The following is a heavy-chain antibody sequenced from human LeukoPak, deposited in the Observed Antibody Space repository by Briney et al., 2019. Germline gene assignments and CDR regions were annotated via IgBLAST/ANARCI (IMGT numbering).Heavy chain of an antibody. J-gene: IGHJ4*02. D-gene: IGHD6-13*01. CDR3: ANGGSSSWYY. Sequence: GGSLRLSCAASGFTFSSYAMSWVRQAPGKGLEWVSAISGSGGTTYYADSVKGRFTISRDNSKNTLYLQMNSLRAEDTAVYYCANGGSSSWYYWGQGTLVTVSS. CDR2: ISGSGGTT. CDR1: GFTFSSYA. V-gene: IGHV3-23*01.